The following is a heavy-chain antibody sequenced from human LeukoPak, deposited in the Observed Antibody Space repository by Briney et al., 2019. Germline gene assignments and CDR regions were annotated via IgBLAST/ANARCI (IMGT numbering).Heavy chain of an antibody. CDR1: GFTFDDYA. D-gene: IGHD3-10*01. J-gene: IGHJ4*02. CDR3: AKGSATPYYFDY. Sequence: GRSLRLSCAASGFTFDDYAMHWVRQAPGKGLEWVSGISWNSGSIGYADSVKGRFTISRDNAKNSLYLQMNSLRAEDTALYYCAKGSATPYYFDYWGQGTLVTVSS. CDR2: ISWNSGSI. V-gene: IGHV3-9*01.